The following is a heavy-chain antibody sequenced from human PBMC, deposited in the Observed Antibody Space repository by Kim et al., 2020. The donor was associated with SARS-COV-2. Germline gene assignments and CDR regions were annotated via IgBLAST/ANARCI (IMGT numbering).Heavy chain of an antibody. CDR1: GFTFSGYG. CDR3: AKGGYVPAAIYGMDV. V-gene: IGHV3-30*18. J-gene: IGHJ6*02. CDR2: ISYDGSNK. Sequence: GGSLRLSCAASGFTFSGYGMHWVRQAPGKGLEWVAVISYDGSNKYYADSVKGRFTISRDNSKNTLYLQMNRLRAEDTAVYYCAKGGYVPAAIYGMDVWGQGTTVTVSS. D-gene: IGHD2-2*01.